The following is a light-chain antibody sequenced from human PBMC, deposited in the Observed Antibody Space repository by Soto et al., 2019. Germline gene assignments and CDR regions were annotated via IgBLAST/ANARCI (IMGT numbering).Light chain of an antibody. CDR3: SSYTSSATLV. V-gene: IGLV2-14*01. J-gene: IGLJ3*02. CDR1: TSDIGTYNY. CDR2: EVS. Sequence: QSVLTQPASVSGSPGQSITISGSGATSDIGTYNYVSWYQHHPGKVPKVIIYEVSNRPSGVSNRFSGSKSGNTASLTISGLQAEDEADYYCSSYTSSATLVFGGGTKVTVL.